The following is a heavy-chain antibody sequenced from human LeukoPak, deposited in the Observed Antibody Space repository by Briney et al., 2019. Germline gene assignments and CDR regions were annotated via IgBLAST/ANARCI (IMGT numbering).Heavy chain of an antibody. CDR3: ARVGRYFDWLPRPYYYGMDV. J-gene: IGHJ6*04. CDR2: ISSSGSTI. Sequence: GGSLRLSCAASGFTFSSYEMNWVRQAPGKGLEWVSYISSSGSTIYYADSVKGRFTISRDNAKNSLYLQMNSLRAEDTAVYYCARVGRYFDWLPRPYYYGMDVWGKGTTATVSS. CDR1: GFTFSSYE. V-gene: IGHV3-48*03. D-gene: IGHD3-9*01.